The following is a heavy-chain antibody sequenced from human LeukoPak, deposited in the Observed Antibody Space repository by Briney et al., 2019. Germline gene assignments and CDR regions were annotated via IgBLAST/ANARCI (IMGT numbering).Heavy chain of an antibody. Sequence: PGGSLRLSCAASAFTFSSYGMHWVRQAPGKGLEWVAVISYDGSNKYYADSVKGRFTISRDNSKNTLYLQMNSLRAEDTAVYYCAKDRYSSGPDYWGQGTLVTVSS. V-gene: IGHV3-30*18. D-gene: IGHD6-19*01. J-gene: IGHJ4*02. CDR3: AKDRYSSGPDY. CDR2: ISYDGSNK. CDR1: AFTFSSYG.